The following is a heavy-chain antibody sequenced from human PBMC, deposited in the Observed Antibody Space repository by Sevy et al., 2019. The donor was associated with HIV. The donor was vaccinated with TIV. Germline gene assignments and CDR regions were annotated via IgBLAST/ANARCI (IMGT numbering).Heavy chain of an antibody. J-gene: IGHJ3*02. CDR2: IYTSGST. CDR1: GGSISSGSYY. D-gene: IGHD1-26*01. CDR3: ARDSGGSYSKGDDAFDI. Sequence: SETLSLTCTVSGGSISSGSYYWSWIRQPAGKGLEWIGRIYTSGSTNYNPSLKSRVTISVDTSKNQFSLKLSSVTAADTAVYYCARDSGGSYSKGDDAFDIWGQGTMVTVSS. V-gene: IGHV4-61*02.